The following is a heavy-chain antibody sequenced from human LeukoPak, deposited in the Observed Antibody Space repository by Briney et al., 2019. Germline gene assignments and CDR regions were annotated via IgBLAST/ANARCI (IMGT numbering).Heavy chain of an antibody. J-gene: IGHJ4*02. Sequence: PGESLRLSCVASGFTFSNYAMTWVRQAPGKGLEWVSRIGVSGDITFYADSVKGRFTISRDNSKNALYLQMYSLRAEDTAVYYCARYQIDLSYEGFDYWGQGILVTVSS. D-gene: IGHD5-12*01. V-gene: IGHV3-23*01. CDR2: IGVSGDIT. CDR3: ARYQIDLSYEGFDY. CDR1: GFTFSNYA.